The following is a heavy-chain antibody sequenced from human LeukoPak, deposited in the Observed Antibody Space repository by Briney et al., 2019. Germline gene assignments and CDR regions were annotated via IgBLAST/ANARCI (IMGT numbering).Heavy chain of an antibody. CDR3: VTYGSRTWYIFDY. CDR1: GGSIHSSNFY. J-gene: IGHJ4*02. V-gene: IGHV4-39*07. Sequence: SGTLSLTCTVSGGSIHSSNFYWGWIRQPPGKGLEWIGSIYYSGDTYYNPSLKNRVTISLDTTRNQFSLKLTSVTVADTAIYYCVTYGSRTWYIFDYWGQGTLVTVSS. CDR2: IYYSGDT. D-gene: IGHD3-10*01.